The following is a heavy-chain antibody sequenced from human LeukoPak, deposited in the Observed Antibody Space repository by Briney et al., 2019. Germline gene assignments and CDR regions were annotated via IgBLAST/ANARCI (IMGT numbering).Heavy chain of an antibody. CDR3: ARHWAYHSSGSAFDI. D-gene: IGHD3-22*01. J-gene: IGHJ3*02. V-gene: IGHV5-51*01. CDR1: GYSFTTYW. CDR2: IYPDDSDTNT. Sequence: GESLKISCKGSGYSFTTYWIGWVRQMPGKGLEWMGIIYPDDSDTNTRYSPSFQGQVTISVDKSITTAYLQWSSLKASDTAMYYCARHWAYHSSGSAFDIWGQGTLVTASS.